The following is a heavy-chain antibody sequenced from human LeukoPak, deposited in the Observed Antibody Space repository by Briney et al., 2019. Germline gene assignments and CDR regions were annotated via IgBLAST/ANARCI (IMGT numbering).Heavy chain of an antibody. CDR1: GDTFSSYA. CDR2: VVPLFGTA. V-gene: IGHV1-69*05. CDR3: ARGFGEQNYYYYYMDV. Sequence: ASVKVSCKASGDTFSSYAISWVRQAPGQGLEWMGGVVPLFGTANYAQKFQGRVTTSTDESTSTAYLELSSLRSEDTAVYYCARGFGEQNYYYYYMDVWGKGTTVTVSS. J-gene: IGHJ6*03. D-gene: IGHD3-10*01.